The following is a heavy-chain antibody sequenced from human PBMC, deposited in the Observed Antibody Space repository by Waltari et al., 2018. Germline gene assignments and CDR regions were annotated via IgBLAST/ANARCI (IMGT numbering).Heavy chain of an antibody. V-gene: IGHV4-39*01. CDR1: GGHITSPSHY. Sequence: QLHLQESGPGLVKPSETLSLTCSVSGGHITSPSHYWGWIRQPPGKGLEWIGTISYSGAIDNNPSLKSRLTISVDTSKNQFSLKLSSVTAADTALYYCATYVGASVGTAAFDVWGQGTMVTVSS. CDR2: ISYSGAI. CDR3: ATYVGASVGTAAFDV. D-gene: IGHD3-16*01. J-gene: IGHJ3*01.